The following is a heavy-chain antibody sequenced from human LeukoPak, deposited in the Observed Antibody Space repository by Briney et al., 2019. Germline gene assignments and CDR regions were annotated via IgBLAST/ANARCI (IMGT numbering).Heavy chain of an antibody. V-gene: IGHV5-51*01. CDR2: IYPGDSDA. D-gene: IGHD1-26*01. CDR1: GYSFTNYW. J-gene: IGHJ4*02. Sequence: GESLKISCKGSGYSFTNYWIGWVRQMPGKGLKWMGIIYPGDSDARYSPSFQGQVTISADKSISAAYLQWSSLKASDTAMYYCARRRDLYSGSYYPFDYWGQGTLVTVSS. CDR3: ARRRDLYSGSYYPFDY.